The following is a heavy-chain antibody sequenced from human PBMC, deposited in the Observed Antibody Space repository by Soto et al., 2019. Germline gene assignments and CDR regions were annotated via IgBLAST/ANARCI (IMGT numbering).Heavy chain of an antibody. CDR3: AKGARDVDS. Sequence: EGQLLESGGGLVQPGGSLRLSCAASGFTFSSQTMSWVRQAPGKGLEWVSVISGSGSTSYTDSVEGRFTISKDSSKNTLYLQLNSLRVEDTAVYYCAKGARDVDSWGQGTVVTVSS. J-gene: IGHJ4*02. CDR1: GFTFSSQT. CDR2: ISGSGST. V-gene: IGHV3-23*01. D-gene: IGHD5-12*01.